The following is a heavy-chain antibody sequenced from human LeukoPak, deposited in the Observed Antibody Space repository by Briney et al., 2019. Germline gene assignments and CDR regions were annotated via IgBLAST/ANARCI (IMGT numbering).Heavy chain of an antibody. CDR2: VSYEGTIK. CDR1: GFTFSSYW. V-gene: IGHV3-30*03. J-gene: IGHJ5*02. CDR3: AREKFTS. Sequence: GGSLRLSCAASGFTFSSYWMSWVRQAPGKGLEWVAVVSYEGTIKYYSDSAKGRFTISRDNSNSLISLQMNNLTTEDTAAYYCAREKFTSWGQGTLVTVSP.